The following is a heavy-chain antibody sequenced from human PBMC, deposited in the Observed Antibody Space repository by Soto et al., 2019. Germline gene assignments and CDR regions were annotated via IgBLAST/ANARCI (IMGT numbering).Heavy chain of an antibody. D-gene: IGHD3-16*01. CDR3: ARHGRGGYGRLPHWTWFDP. V-gene: IGHV5-51*01. Sequence: PGESLKISCKGSGYSFTSYWIGWVRQMPGKGLEWMGIIYPGDSDTRYSPSFQGQVTISADKSISTAYLQWSSLKASDTAMYYCARHGRGGYGRLPHWTWFDPWGQGTLVTVSS. CDR1: GYSFTSYW. J-gene: IGHJ5*02. CDR2: IYPGDSDT.